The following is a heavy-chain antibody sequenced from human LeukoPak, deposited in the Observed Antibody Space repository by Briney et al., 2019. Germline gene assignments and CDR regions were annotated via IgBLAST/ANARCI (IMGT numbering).Heavy chain of an antibody. V-gene: IGHV3-23*01. Sequence: GGSLRLSCAASGFTFSNYAMTWVRQAPGKGLEWVSSISASGGDTYYADSVRGRFTISRDNSKNTLDLQMNSLRAEDTAIYYCARVTAYCSGGTCLFYYYGMDVWGQGTTVTVSS. CDR1: GFTFSNYA. D-gene: IGHD2-15*01. CDR3: ARVTAYCSGGTCLFYYYGMDV. J-gene: IGHJ6*02. CDR2: ISASGGDT.